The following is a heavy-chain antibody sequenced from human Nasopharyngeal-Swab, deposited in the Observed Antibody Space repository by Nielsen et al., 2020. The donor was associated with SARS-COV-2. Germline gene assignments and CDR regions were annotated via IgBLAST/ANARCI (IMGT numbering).Heavy chain of an antibody. J-gene: IGHJ4*02. CDR2: ISYDGSNK. Sequence: GESLKISCAASGFTFSSYCMHWVRQAPGKGLEWVAVISYDGSNKYYADSVKDRFTISRDNSKNTLYLQMNSLRAEETAVYYCAKGDYYGSGSYYGPFDYWGQGTLVTVSS. CDR1: GFTFSSYC. D-gene: IGHD3-10*01. CDR3: AKGDYYGSGSYYGPFDY. V-gene: IGHV3-30*18.